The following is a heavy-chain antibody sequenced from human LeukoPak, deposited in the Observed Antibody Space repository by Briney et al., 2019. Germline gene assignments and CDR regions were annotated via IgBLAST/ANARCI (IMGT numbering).Heavy chain of an antibody. J-gene: IGHJ3*01. D-gene: IGHD2-8*02. Sequence: KVSCKVSGDTFTNYPINWVRQAPGQGLEWVGEIIPLFGTTNFAQKFQGRITISADDSTGTAYMELSNLRSEDTAVYYRAGLVESLANGFAFWGQGTLVTVS. V-gene: IGHV1-69*01. CDR2: IIPLFGTT. CDR3: AGLVESLANGFAF. CDR1: GDTFTNYP.